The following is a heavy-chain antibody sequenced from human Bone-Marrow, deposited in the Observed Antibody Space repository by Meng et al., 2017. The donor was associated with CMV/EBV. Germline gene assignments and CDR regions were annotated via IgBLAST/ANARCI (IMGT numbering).Heavy chain of an antibody. CDR3: AKDEIPYYHDGGGVY. D-gene: IGHD3-22*01. CDR2: ISGSGGST. J-gene: IGHJ4*02. Sequence: GESLKISCAASGFTFGIYAMSWVRQAPGKGLEWVSAISGSGGSTHYADSVKGRFIISRDNSKNTLYVQMNSLRAEDTAVYYCAKDEIPYYHDGGGVYWGQGTLVTFSS. CDR1: GFTFGIYA. V-gene: IGHV3-23*01.